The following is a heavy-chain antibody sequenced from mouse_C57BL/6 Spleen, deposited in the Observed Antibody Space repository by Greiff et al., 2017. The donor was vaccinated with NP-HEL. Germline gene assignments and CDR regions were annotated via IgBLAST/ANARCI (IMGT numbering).Heavy chain of an antibody. V-gene: IGHV1-69*01. D-gene: IGHD3-2*02. CDR3: ARDSSGRDYFDY. J-gene: IGHJ2*01. Sequence: QVQLQQPGAELVMPGASVKLSCKASGYTFTSYWMHWVKQRPGQGLEWIGEIDPSDSYTTYNQKFKGKSTLTVDKSSSTAYMQLSSLTSEYSAVYYCARDSSGRDYFDYWGQGTTLTVSS. CDR1: GYTFTSYW. CDR2: IDPSDSYT.